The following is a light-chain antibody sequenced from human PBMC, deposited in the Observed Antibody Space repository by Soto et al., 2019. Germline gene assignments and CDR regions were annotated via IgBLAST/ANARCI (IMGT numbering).Light chain of an antibody. CDR2: GAS. CDR3: QQYGSSPRVS. CDR1: QSVSSSY. Sequence: EIVLTQSPGTLSLSPGERATLSCRASQSVSSSYLAWYQQKPGQAPRLLIYGASIRAAGIPDLFSGSGSGTDFTLAISRLEPEDFALYYCQQYGSSPRVSFGQGTRLDIK. V-gene: IGKV3-20*01. J-gene: IGKJ5*01.